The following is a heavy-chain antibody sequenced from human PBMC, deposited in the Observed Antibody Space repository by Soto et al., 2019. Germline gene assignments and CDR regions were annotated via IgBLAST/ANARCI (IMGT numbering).Heavy chain of an antibody. CDR1: GGSVNSHA. V-gene: IGHV1-69*01. CDR3: ARSRNVAEFNDYGGNYHGFDI. J-gene: IGHJ3*02. D-gene: IGHD4-17*01. CDR2: IIPMFGTP. Sequence: QVQLEQSGAEVKKAGSSGKVSCKAFGGSVNSHAISWVRQAPGQGLEWMGGIIPMFGTPTYAQRFQAGVTISAEESTSTVYLDLSSLRSEDTAMYYCARSRNVAEFNDYGGNYHGFDIWGQGTMVTVSS.